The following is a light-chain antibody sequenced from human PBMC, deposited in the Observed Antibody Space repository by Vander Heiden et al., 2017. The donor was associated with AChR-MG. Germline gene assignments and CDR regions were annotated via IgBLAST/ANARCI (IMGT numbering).Light chain of an antibody. CDR3: QAWASRTTWV. Sequence: SYELTQPPSVSVSPGQTASITCSGANLGAKFVSWYQQKPGQSPVLVIYRDNQRPSGIPERFSGSNSGNTATLTIGGTQATDEADYYCQAWASRTTWVFGGGTKLTVL. CDR1: NLGAKF. V-gene: IGLV3-1*01. CDR2: RDN. J-gene: IGLJ2*01.